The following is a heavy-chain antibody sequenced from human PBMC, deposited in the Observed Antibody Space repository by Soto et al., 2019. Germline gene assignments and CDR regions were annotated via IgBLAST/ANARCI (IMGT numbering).Heavy chain of an antibody. J-gene: IGHJ4*02. CDR2: IYYSGST. CDR1: CASISTYY. Sequence: SETLSLTCTVSCASISTYYWSWIRQPPGKGLELIGYIYYSGSTNYNPSLKSRVTISVDTSKNQFSLKLSSVTAADTAVYHCASSDGALDYWAQGTLVTVS. D-gene: IGHD4-17*01. CDR3: ASSDGALDY. V-gene: IGHV4-59*01.